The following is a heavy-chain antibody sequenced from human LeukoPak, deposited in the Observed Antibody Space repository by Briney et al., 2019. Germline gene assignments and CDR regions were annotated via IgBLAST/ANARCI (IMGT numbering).Heavy chain of an antibody. V-gene: IGHV7-4-1*02. J-gene: IGHJ4*02. D-gene: IGHD6-19*01. CDR3: ARDTLPGIAVAGPWN. CDR1: GYTFTSYA. CDR2: INTNTGNP. Sequence: GASVKVSCKASGYTFTSYAMNWVRQAPGQGLEWMGWINTNTGNPTYAQGFTGRFVFSLDTSVSTAYLQISSLKAEDTAVYYCARDTLPGIAVAGPWNWGQGTLVTVSS.